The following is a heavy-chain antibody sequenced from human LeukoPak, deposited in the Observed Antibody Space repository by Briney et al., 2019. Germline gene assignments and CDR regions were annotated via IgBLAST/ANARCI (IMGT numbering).Heavy chain of an antibody. CDR1: GFTFSVYA. J-gene: IGHJ4*02. Sequence: PGGSLRLSCSASGFTFSVYAIHWLRQAPEKGLEYVSTIISNGGSTYYADSVKGRFTISRDNSKNTVSLQMSSLRAEDTALYYCVKDGLAFCGGDCYSYFDYWGQGTLVTVSS. V-gene: IGHV3-64D*06. CDR3: VKDGLAFCGGDCYSYFDY. D-gene: IGHD2-21*02. CDR2: IISNGGST.